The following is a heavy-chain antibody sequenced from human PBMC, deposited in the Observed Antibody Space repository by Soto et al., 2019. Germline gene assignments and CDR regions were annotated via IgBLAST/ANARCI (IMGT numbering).Heavy chain of an antibody. Sequence: ASVKVSCKASGYTFTSYGIGWVRQAPGQGLEWMGWISAYNGNTNYAQKLQGRVTMTTDTSTSTAYMELRSLRSDDTAVYYCASYVGSYYDYYGMEVWGQGTTVTVSS. CDR2: ISAYNGNT. CDR1: GYTFTSYG. CDR3: ASYVGSYYDYYGMEV. D-gene: IGHD1-26*01. V-gene: IGHV1-18*01. J-gene: IGHJ6*02.